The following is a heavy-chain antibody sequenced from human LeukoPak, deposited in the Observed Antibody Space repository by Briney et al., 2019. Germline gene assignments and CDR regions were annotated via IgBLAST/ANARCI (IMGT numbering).Heavy chain of an antibody. CDR1: GASLSRDTYF. CDR2: IDSGGTT. V-gene: IGHV4-39*01. Sequence: PSETLSLTCTVSGASLSRDTYFWGWIRQSPEKGLEWIGSIDSGGTTHYNSSLKSRVVISVDTSRNEVSLNLTSVTSADTAVYYCARHGYIQFWLYWGQGTQVIVSS. CDR3: ARHGYIQFWLY. J-gene: IGHJ4*02. D-gene: IGHD5-18*01.